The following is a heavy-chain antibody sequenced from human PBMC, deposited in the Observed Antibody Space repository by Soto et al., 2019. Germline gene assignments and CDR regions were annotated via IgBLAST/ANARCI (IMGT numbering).Heavy chain of an antibody. CDR2: VDWNSGSI. CDR3: AKVKDKWSRLVLIES. J-gene: IGHJ4*02. CDR1: GFTFHYYT. V-gene: IGHV3-9*01. D-gene: IGHD2-15*01. Sequence: SLRLXCGASGFTFHYYTMHFVLQAPAKGLEWFSFVDWNSGSIAYADSVKGRFTISRDKAQNFLHLQMNSLRVEDTALYYCAKVKDKWSRLVLIESWGQGTRV.